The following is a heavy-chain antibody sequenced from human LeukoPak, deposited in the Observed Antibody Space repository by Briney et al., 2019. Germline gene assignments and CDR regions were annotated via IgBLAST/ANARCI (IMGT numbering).Heavy chain of an antibody. D-gene: IGHD6-19*01. CDR1: GFTFDDYA. CDR2: ISWNSGSI. J-gene: IGHJ4*02. V-gene: IGHV3-9*01. Sequence: GRSLRLSCAASGFTFDDYAMHWVRQAPGKGLEWVSGISWNSGSIGYADSVKGRFTISRDNAKNSLYLQMNSLRAEDTALYYCAKDMESLGLAVAGSIDYWGQGTLVTVSS. CDR3: AKDMESLGLAVAGSIDY.